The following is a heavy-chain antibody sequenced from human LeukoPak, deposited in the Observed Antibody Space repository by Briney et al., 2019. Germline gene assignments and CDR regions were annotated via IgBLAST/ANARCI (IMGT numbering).Heavy chain of an antibody. J-gene: IGHJ4*02. D-gene: IGHD3-16*02. CDR3: ARATTLESGVIPFDY. CDR2: ISAYNGNT. V-gene: IGHV1-18*01. Sequence: EASVKVSCKASGYTFTSYVISWVRQAPGKGLEWMGWISAYNGNTNYAQKLQGRVTMTTDTSTSTAYMELRSLRSDDTAVYYCARATTLESGVIPFDYWGQGTLVTVSS. CDR1: GYTFTSYV.